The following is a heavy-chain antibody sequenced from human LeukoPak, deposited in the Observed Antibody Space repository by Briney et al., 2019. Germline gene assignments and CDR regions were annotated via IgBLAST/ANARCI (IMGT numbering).Heavy chain of an antibody. V-gene: IGHV3-74*01. CDR3: SRDRRAVTTGY. Sequence: GGSLRLSCAAFGFTLSDHWMHWVRQAPGQGLVWVSRISGDGTQTTYADSVKGRFTISRDNAKDTLYLQMNSLRAEDTTLYFCSRDRRAVTTGYWGQGTRVTVSS. CDR2: ISGDGTQT. D-gene: IGHD4-17*01. J-gene: IGHJ4*02. CDR1: GFTLSDHW.